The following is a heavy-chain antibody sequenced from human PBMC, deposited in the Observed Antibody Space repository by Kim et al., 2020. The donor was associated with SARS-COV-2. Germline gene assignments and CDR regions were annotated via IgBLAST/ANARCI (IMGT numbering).Heavy chain of an antibody. CDR1: GFTFSSYS. CDR3: ARGNLLPLIAARPGRGPFDY. D-gene: IGHD6-6*01. J-gene: IGHJ4*02. V-gene: IGHV3-21*01. Sequence: GGSLRLSCAASGFTFSSYSMNWVRQAPGKGLEWVSSISSSSYIYYADSVKGRFTISRDNAKNSLYLQMNSLRAEDTAVYYCARGNLLPLIAARPGRGPFDYWGQGTLVTVSS. CDR2: ISSSSYI.